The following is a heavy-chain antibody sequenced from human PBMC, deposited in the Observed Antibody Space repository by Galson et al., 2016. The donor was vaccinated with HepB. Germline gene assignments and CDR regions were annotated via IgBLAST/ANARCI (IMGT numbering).Heavy chain of an antibody. CDR2: ISRSGDST. D-gene: IGHD2-2*01. J-gene: IGHJ3*01. V-gene: IGHV3-23*01. CDR1: GFTFRNYG. CDR3: VQGSTAPAV. Sequence: LRLSCAASGFTFRNYGMTWVRQAPGKGLEVVSSISRSGDSTDYADSVKGRFTISRDNSKNTLSLQMNSLTADDTAIYYCVQGSTAPAVWGQGTKVTVSA.